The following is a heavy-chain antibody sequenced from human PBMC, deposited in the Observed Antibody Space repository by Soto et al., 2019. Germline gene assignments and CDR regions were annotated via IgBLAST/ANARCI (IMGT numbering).Heavy chain of an antibody. CDR2: ISSSSSYT. J-gene: IGHJ4*02. Sequence: NPGGSLRLSCAASGFTFSDYYMSWIRQAPGKGLEWVSYISSSSSYTNYADSVKGRFTISRDNAKNSLYLQMNSLRAEDTAVYYCARRYSGYVGDDYWGQGTLVTVSS. D-gene: IGHD5-12*01. V-gene: IGHV3-11*06. CDR1: GFTFSDYY. CDR3: ARRYSGYVGDDY.